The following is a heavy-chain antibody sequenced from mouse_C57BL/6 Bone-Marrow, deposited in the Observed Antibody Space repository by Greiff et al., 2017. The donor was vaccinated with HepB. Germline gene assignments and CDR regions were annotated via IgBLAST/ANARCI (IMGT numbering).Heavy chain of an antibody. CDR1: GFTFSSYT. D-gene: IGHD1-1*01. V-gene: IGHV5-9*01. CDR3: ARRDYGSSSYAMDY. CDR2: ISGGGGNT. J-gene: IGHJ4*01. Sequence: EVQRVESGGGLVKPGGSLKLSCAASGFTFSSYTMSWVRQTPEKRLEWVATISGGGGNTYYPDRVKGRFTITRDNAKNTLYLQLSSLRSEDTALYYCARRDYGSSSYAMDYWGQGTSVTVSS.